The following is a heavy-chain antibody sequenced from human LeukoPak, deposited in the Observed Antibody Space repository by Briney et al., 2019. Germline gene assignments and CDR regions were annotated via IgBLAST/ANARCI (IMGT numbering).Heavy chain of an antibody. V-gene: IGHV4-61*01. J-gene: IGHJ4*02. CDR1: GGSISSSSYY. CDR3: ARDRNGLLDY. D-gene: IGHD4-4*01. CDR2: IYYSGST. Sequence: SETLSLTCTVSGGSISSSSYYWSWIRQPPGKGLEWIGYIYYSGSTNYNPSLKSRVTISVDTSKNQFSLKLSSVTAADTAVYYCARDRNGLLDYWGQGTLVTVSS.